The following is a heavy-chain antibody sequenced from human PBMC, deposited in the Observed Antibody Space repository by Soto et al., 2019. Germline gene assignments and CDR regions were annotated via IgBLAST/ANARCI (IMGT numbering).Heavy chain of an antibody. CDR3: ARLVGATTRYYYYGMDV. J-gene: IGHJ6*02. V-gene: IGHV4-39*01. CDR1: GGSISSSSYY. Sequence: PSETLSLTCTVSGGSISSSSYYWGWIRQPPGKGLEWIGSIYYSGSTYYNPSPKSRVTISVDTSKNQFSLKLSSVTAADTAVYYCARLVGATTRYYYYGMDVWGQGTTVTVSS. CDR2: IYYSGST. D-gene: IGHD1-26*01.